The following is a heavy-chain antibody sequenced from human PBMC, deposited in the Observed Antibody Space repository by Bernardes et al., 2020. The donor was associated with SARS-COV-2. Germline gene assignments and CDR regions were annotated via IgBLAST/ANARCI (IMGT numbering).Heavy chain of an antibody. CDR1: RYSVTRYW. Sequence: GASLKVTCQGSRYSVTRYWIGCVRLIPGKGLEWMGIIYPGDSDTRYSPSFQGQVTISADKSISTAYLQWSSLKASDTAMYYCARHRGAAAGTVYGMDGWGQGTTVTVSS. V-gene: IGHV5-51*01. CDR2: IYPGDSDT. CDR3: ARHRGAAAGTVYGMDG. D-gene: IGHD6-13*01. J-gene: IGHJ6*02.